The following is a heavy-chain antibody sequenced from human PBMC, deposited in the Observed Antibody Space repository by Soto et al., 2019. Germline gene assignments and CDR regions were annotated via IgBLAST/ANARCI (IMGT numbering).Heavy chain of an antibody. D-gene: IGHD3-10*01. V-gene: IGHV1-69*02. Sequence: QVQLVQSGAEVKKPGSSVKVSCTASGDTFNFYTISWVRQAPGQGLEWMGRIIPMLGMSNYAQNFQGRVTMIADKSTSTAYMELSSLRSEDTALYYCATNYGSGSAHFDNWGQGTRVTVSS. CDR2: IIPMLGMS. J-gene: IGHJ4*02. CDR3: ATNYGSGSAHFDN. CDR1: GDTFNFYT.